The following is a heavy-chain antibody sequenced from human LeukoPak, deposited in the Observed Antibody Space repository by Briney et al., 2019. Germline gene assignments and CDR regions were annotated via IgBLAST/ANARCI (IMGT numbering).Heavy chain of an antibody. D-gene: IGHD3-22*01. CDR2: IYTSGST. Sequence: SETLSLTCTVSGGSISSYYWSWIRQPAGKGLEWIGRIYTSGSTNYNPSLKSRVTMSVDTSKNQFSLKLSSVTAADTAVYYCARETPYYYDSSGYYSYAPFDYWGQGTLVTVSS. CDR3: ARETPYYYDSSGYYSYAPFDY. V-gene: IGHV4-4*07. CDR1: GGSISSYY. J-gene: IGHJ4*02.